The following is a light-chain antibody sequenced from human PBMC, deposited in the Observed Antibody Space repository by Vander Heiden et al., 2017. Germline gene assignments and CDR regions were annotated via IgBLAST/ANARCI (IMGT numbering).Light chain of an antibody. Sequence: THMTQSPSTLSASVGDTVTITCRASQYIADYLAWYQQKPGKAPKLLIYKASNLRSGVPARFSGSGSGTEFTLTISSLQPDDFATYSCQQNNAYPLTFGGGTNVEI. CDR1: QYIADY. CDR3: QQNNAYPLT. CDR2: KAS. V-gene: IGKV1-5*03. J-gene: IGKJ4*01.